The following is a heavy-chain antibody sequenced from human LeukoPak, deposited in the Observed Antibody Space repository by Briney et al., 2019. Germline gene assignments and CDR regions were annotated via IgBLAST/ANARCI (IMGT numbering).Heavy chain of an antibody. J-gene: IGHJ4*02. CDR3: AKAPLGRCTGVICYYFYY. CDR2: ILGGAGST. Sequence: PGGSLRLSCSASGFSFSSDGMSWVRQAPGKGLEWVSGILGGAGSTYYADSVKGRFTISRDNSKNTLYLQMNSLRAEDAAVYYCAKAPLGRCTGVICYYFYYWGQGTLVTVSS. CDR1: GFSFSSDG. D-gene: IGHD2-15*01. V-gene: IGHV3-23*01.